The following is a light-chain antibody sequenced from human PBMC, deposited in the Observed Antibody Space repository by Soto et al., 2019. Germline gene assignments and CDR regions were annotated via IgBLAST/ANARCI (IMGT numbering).Light chain of an antibody. CDR2: RDN. CDR1: ISNIGTNY. Sequence: QSVLTQSPSVSGTPGQRVTISCSGGISNIGTNYVHWFQQLPGTAPKVLSNRDNQRPSGVPDRFSGSKSGTSASLAISGLRSEDEAEYYCAAWDDTVRSDVFGTGTKLTVL. V-gene: IGLV1-47*01. CDR3: AAWDDTVRSDV. J-gene: IGLJ1*01.